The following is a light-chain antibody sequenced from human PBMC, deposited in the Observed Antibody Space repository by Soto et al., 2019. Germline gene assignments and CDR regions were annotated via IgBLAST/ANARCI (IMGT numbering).Light chain of an antibody. CDR1: QSISSW. CDR2: TES. Sequence: DIKMRQSPSTLSASVGDRVTITCRASQSISSWLAWYQQQSGKAPKLLIYTESRLESGVPSRFSGSGSGTEFTLTNSSLQPGDFATYHCKQYHSYPCTFRHATLLEI. V-gene: IGKV1-5*03. J-gene: IGKJ5*01. CDR3: KQYHSYPCT.